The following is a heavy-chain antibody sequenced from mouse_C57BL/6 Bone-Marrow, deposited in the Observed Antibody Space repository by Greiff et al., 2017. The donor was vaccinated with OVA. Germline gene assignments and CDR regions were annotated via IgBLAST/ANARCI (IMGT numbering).Heavy chain of an antibody. D-gene: IGHD1-1*01. CDR2: IDPSDSYT. V-gene: IGHV1-69*01. J-gene: IGHJ4*01. Sequence: QVQLQQPGAELVMPGASVKLSCKASGYTFTSYWMHWVKQRPGQGLEWIGEIDPSDSYTNYNQKFKGKSTLTVDKSSSTAYMQLSRLTSEDSAVYYCARRGTVVATDYYAMDYWGQGTSVTVSS. CDR3: ARRGTVVATDYYAMDY. CDR1: GYTFTSYW.